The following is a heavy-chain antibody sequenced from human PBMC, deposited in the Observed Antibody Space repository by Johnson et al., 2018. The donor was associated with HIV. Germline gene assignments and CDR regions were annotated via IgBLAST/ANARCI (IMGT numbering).Heavy chain of an antibody. Sequence: QVQLVESGGGVVQPGRSLRLSCAASGFTFSSYAMHWVRQAPGKGLEWVAVISYDGSNKYYADSVKGRFTISRDNSKNTLYLQMNSLRAEDTAVYYCARMEYYDFWSAPGAFDIWGQGTMVTVSS. V-gene: IGHV3-30*04. CDR2: ISYDGSNK. CDR3: ARMEYYDFWSAPGAFDI. J-gene: IGHJ3*02. D-gene: IGHD3-3*01. CDR1: GFTFSSYA.